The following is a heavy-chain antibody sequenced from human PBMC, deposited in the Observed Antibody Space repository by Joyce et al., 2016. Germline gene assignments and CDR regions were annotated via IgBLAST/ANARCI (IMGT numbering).Heavy chain of an antibody. J-gene: IGHJ5*02. CDR2: ISAYNRNT. V-gene: IGHV1-18*01. CDR1: GYPFSHYG. Sequence: QVQLVQSGAEVKKPGASVKVSCKASGYPFSHYGINWVRQAPGKGLEWMGSISAYNRNTNYAKKFQGRVTMTTDTSTNTAYMDLTSLTSDDTAVYYCARWVVHLDPWGQGTLVTVSS. CDR3: ARWVVHLDP. D-gene: IGHD3-10*02.